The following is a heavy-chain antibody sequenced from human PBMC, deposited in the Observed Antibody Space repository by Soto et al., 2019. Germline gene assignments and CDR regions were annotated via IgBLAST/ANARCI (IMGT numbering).Heavy chain of an antibody. J-gene: IGHJ3*02. V-gene: IGHV5-51*01. CDR2: IYPGDSDT. D-gene: IGHD5-18*01. Sequence: PVESLKNSCEGSGYSFTSYWSCWVRQLPGKGLEWMGIIYPGDSDTRYSPSFQGQVTISADKSISTAYLQWSSLKASDTAMYYCARQLVDTAMVTLVSSAAFDIWGQGTMVTVSS. CDR1: GYSFTSYW. CDR3: ARQLVDTAMVTLVSSAAFDI.